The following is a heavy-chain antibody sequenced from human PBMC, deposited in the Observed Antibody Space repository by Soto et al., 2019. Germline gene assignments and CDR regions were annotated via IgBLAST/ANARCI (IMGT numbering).Heavy chain of an antibody. CDR1: CGTFSNYP. Sequence: QVQLVQSGAEVKKPGSSVKVSCKASCGTFSNYPISWVRQAPGQGLEWMGGIIPIFGTVNYAQKFQGRVTITADESTSTAYMELSSLRSEDTAVYYCARGNHRWLQLWYFDLWGRGTLVTVSS. CDR3: ARGNHRWLQLWYFDL. CDR2: IIPIFGTV. D-gene: IGHD5-12*01. V-gene: IGHV1-69*12. J-gene: IGHJ2*01.